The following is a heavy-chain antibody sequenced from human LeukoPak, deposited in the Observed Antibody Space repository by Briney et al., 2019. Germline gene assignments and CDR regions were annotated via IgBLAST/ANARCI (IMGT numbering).Heavy chain of an antibody. V-gene: IGHV3-20*04. J-gene: IGHJ6*03. CDR2: INWNGGST. Sequence: PGGSLRLSCAASGFTFDDYGMKWVRQAPGKGLEWVSGINWNGGSTGYADSVKGRFTISRDNAKNSLYLQMNSLRAEDTALYYCARETHHSGYDFGASYYYYYYMDVWGKGTTVTVSS. CDR1: GFTFDDYG. CDR3: ARETHHSGYDFGASYYYYYYMDV. D-gene: IGHD5-12*01.